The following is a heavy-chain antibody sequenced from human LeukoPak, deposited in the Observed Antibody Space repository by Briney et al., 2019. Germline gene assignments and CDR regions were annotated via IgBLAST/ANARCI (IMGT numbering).Heavy chain of an antibody. CDR2: TKQDGSQR. Sequence: GGSLRLSCTASGFTFSDYWMTWVRQAPGKGPEWVANTKQDGSQRYYVDSVRGRFTISRDNAKNSLFLQMNGLRAEDTAVYYCARRGGSSSRRSPIDYWGQGTLVTVSS. V-gene: IGHV3-7*01. D-gene: IGHD6-6*01. J-gene: IGHJ4*02. CDR3: ARRGGSSSRRSPIDY. CDR1: GFTFSDYW.